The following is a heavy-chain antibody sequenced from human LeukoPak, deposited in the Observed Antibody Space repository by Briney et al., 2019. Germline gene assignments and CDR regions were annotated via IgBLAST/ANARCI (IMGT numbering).Heavy chain of an antibody. V-gene: IGHV4-59*01. CDR3: ARAVGWFGALDY. D-gene: IGHD3-10*01. J-gene: IGHJ4*02. CDR1: GGSISSYH. CDR2: IYYSGST. Sequence: SGTLSLTCTVSGGSISSYHWSWIRQSPGKGLEWIGYIYYSGSTNYNPSLKSRVTISVDTSKNQFSLKLSSVTAADTPVYYCARAVGWFGALDYWGQGTLVTVSS.